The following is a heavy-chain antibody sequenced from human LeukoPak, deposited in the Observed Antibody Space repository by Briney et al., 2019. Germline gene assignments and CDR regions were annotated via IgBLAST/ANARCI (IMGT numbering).Heavy chain of an antibody. Sequence: PGGSLRLSCAASGFTFSSYAMHWVRQAPGKGLEWVAVISYDGSNKYYADSVKGRFTISRDNSKNTLYLQMNSLRAEDTAVYYCAGSDYYDSSGYLSGPYPKYYFDYWGQGTLVTVSS. J-gene: IGHJ4*02. CDR3: AGSDYYDSSGYLSGPYPKYYFDY. CDR2: ISYDGSNK. V-gene: IGHV3-30-3*01. D-gene: IGHD3-22*01. CDR1: GFTFSSYA.